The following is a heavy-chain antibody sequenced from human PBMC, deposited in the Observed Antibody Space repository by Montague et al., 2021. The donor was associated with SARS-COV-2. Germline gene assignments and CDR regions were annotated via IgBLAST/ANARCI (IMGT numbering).Heavy chain of an antibody. J-gene: IGHJ4*02. CDR3: ARGSHYYDSSGYYFDY. Sequence: SETLSLTCTVSGGSISSSSYYWGWIRQPPGKGLEWIGSIYYSGSTYYNPSLKSRVTISVDTSKNQFSLKLSSVTAADTAVCYCARGSHYYDSSGYYFDYWGQGTLVTVSS. CDR1: GGSISSSSYY. D-gene: IGHD3-22*01. CDR2: IYYSGST. V-gene: IGHV4-39*01.